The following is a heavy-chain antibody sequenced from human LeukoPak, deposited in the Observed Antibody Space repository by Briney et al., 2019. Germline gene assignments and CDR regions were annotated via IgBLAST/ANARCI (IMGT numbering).Heavy chain of an antibody. CDR2: IWYDGSNK. J-gene: IGHJ3*02. D-gene: IGHD5-18*01. CDR3: ARDKVQLWFLDAFDI. CDR1: GFTFSSYG. Sequence: PGGSLRLSCVASGFTFSSYGIHWVRQAPGKGLEWVAVIWYDGSNKYYADSVKGRFTISRDNSKNTLYLQMNSLRAEDTAVYYCARDKVQLWFLDAFDIWGQGTMVTVSS. V-gene: IGHV3-33*01.